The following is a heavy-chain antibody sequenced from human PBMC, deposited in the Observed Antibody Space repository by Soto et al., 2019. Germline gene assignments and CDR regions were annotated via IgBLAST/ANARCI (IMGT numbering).Heavy chain of an antibody. CDR2: IYYSGST. D-gene: IGHD4-17*01. CDR3: ARVSPYGGNSDAVDP. Sequence: SETLSLTCTVSGGSISSGGYYWSWIRQHPGKGLEWIGYIYYSGSTYYNPSLKSRVTISVDTSKNQFSLKLSSVTAADTAVYYCARVSPYGGNSDAVDPWGQGTLVTVSS. V-gene: IGHV4-31*03. CDR1: GGSISSGGYY. J-gene: IGHJ5*02.